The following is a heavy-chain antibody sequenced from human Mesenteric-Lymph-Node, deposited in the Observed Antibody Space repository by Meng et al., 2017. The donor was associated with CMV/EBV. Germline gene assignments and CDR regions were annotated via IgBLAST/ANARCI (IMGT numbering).Heavy chain of an antibody. Sequence: GESLKISCAASGFTFSDYYMSWIRQAPGKGLEWVSYISSSGSTIYYADSVKGRFTISRDNSKNTLYPQMNSLRSEDAAVYYCAKDQSASRDILIPAAYDYWGQGTLVTVSS. CDR1: GFTFSDYY. V-gene: IGHV3-11*04. CDR2: ISSSGSTI. D-gene: IGHD2-2*01. J-gene: IGHJ4*02. CDR3: AKDQSASRDILIPAAYDY.